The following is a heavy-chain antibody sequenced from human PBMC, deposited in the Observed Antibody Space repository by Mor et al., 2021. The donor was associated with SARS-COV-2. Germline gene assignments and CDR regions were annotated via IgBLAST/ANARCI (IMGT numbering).Heavy chain of an antibody. CDR2: LRSKVNNYAT. Sequence: GLEWVGRLRSKVNNYATEYVASMKGRVTISRDDLKNTAYLQMNSVRIEDTAVYYCARSPPAQVGSCDYWGQGTLVTVSS. D-gene: IGHD3-10*01. J-gene: IGHJ4*02. CDR3: ARSPPAQVGSCDY. V-gene: IGHV3-73*01.